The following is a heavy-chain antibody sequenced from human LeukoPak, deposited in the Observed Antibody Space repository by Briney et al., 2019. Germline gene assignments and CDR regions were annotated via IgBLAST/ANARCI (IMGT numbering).Heavy chain of an antibody. CDR2: ITSSSSSI. V-gene: IGHV3-11*04. J-gene: IGHJ3*02. D-gene: IGHD7-27*01. CDR3: ARELTGEGQNAFAI. Sequence: GGSLRLSCAASGFTFSDYYMSWIRQAPGEGLEWVSSITSSSSSIYYADSVKGRITISRDNARNSLYLQMNSLRAEDTAVYYCARELTGEGQNAFAIWGLGTMVTVSS. CDR1: GFTFSDYY.